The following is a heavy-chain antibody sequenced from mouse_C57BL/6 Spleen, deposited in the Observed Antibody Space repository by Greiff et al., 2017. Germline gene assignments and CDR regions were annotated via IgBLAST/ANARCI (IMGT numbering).Heavy chain of an antibody. J-gene: IGHJ1*03. D-gene: IGHD1-1*01. V-gene: IGHV5-9-1*02. CDR1: GFTFSSYA. CDR2: ISSGGDYI. Sequence: EVMLVESGEGLVKPGGSLKLSCAASGFTFSSYAMSWVRQTPVKRLEWVAYISSGGDYIYYADTVKGRFTISRDNARNTLYLQMGSLKSEDTAMYYCTSLFITTAQGYFDVWGTGTTVTVSS. CDR3: TSLFITTAQGYFDV.